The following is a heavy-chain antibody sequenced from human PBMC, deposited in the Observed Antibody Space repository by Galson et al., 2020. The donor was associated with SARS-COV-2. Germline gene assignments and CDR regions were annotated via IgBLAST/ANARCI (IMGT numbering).Heavy chain of an antibody. V-gene: IGHV3-64D*06. CDR1: GFIFSDYA. CDR3: LAYSSTRQSY. Sequence: GSLRLSCSASGFIFSDYAMHWVRQAPGKGLEYVSAISSNGGTSFYADSVNGRFTMSRDNSKNMFYLQMTALRLEDTGFYYCLAYSSTRQSYWGQGTLVTVSS. D-gene: IGHD6-19*01. J-gene: IGHJ4*02. CDR2: ISSNGGTS.